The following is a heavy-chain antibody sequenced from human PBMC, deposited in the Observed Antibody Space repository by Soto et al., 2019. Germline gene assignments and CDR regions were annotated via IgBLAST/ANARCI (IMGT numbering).Heavy chain of an antibody. CDR2: IYYSGSA. CDR3: ARTFYYGSGTSDY. Sequence: SETLSLTCTVSGGSISSGDSYWTWIRQHPGTGLEWIGYIYYSGSAYYTPSLKSRVTISVDTSRSQFSLKLSSVTAADTAVYYCARTFYYGSGTSDYWGQGTLVTVSS. CDR1: GGSISSGDSY. J-gene: IGHJ4*02. V-gene: IGHV4-31*03. D-gene: IGHD3-10*01.